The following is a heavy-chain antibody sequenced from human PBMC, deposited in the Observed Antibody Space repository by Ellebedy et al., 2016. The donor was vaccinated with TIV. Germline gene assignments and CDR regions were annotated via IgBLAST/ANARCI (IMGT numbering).Heavy chain of an antibody. CDR3: AKDSIAVAGVDAFDI. Sequence: GGSLRLXXAASGFTFSSYAMSWVRQAPGKGLEWVSAISGSGGSTYYADSVKGRFTISRDNSKNTLYLQMNSLRAEDTAVYYCAKDSIAVAGVDAFDIWGQGTMVTVSS. V-gene: IGHV3-23*01. CDR1: GFTFSSYA. J-gene: IGHJ3*02. D-gene: IGHD6-19*01. CDR2: ISGSGGST.